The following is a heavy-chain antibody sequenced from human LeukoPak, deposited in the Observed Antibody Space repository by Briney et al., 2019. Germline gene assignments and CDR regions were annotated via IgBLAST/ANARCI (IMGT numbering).Heavy chain of an antibody. CDR3: ARGGVGPVTSIDY. V-gene: IGHV3-7*01. Sequence: GGSLRLSCAASGFTFTTYWMSWVRQAPGKGLEWVANIIQDGSDKYYVDSVKGRFTISRDNAQKSLYLQMNSLRAEDTAVYYCARGGVGPVTSIDYWGQGTLVTVSS. CDR2: IIQDGSDK. J-gene: IGHJ4*02. CDR1: GFTFTTYW. D-gene: IGHD1-26*01.